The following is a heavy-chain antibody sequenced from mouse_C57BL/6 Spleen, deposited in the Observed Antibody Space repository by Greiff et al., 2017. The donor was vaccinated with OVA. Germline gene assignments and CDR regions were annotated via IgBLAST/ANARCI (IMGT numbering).Heavy chain of an antibody. V-gene: IGHV1-80*01. Sequence: VQLQQSGAELVKPGASVKISCKASGYAFSSYWMNWVKQRPGQGLEWIGQIYPGDGDTNYNGKFKGKATLTADKSSSTAYMQLSSLTSEDSAVYFCARLGDYDGFAYWGQGTLVTVSA. D-gene: IGHD2-4*01. CDR1: GYAFSSYW. J-gene: IGHJ3*01. CDR2: IYPGDGDT. CDR3: ARLGDYDGFAY.